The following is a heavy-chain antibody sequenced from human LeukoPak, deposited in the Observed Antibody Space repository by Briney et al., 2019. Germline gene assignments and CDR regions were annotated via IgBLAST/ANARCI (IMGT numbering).Heavy chain of an antibody. D-gene: IGHD2-15*01. J-gene: IGHJ6*04. CDR3: ARYCSGGSCYNYYYGMDV. V-gene: IGHV3-48*03. CDR1: EFTFSSYE. CDR2: ISSSGSTI. Sequence: GGSLRLSCAASEFTFSSYEMNWVRQAPGKGLEWVSYISSSGSTIYYADSVKGRFTISRDNAKNSLYLQMNSLRAEDTAVYYCARYCSGGSCYNYYYGMDVWGKGTTVTVSS.